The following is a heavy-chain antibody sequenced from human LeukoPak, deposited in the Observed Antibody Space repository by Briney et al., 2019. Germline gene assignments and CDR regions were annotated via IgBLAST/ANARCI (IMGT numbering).Heavy chain of an antibody. CDR2: AFYSGST. J-gene: IGHJ4*02. CDR3: ARHYYTDPFDY. Sequence: SETLSLTCTVSGGSINNYYWSWIRQPPGKGLEWVGYAFYSGSTSYNPSLKSRVTISVDTSKNQFSLKLNSVTAADTAVYYCARHYYTDPFDYWGQGTLVTVSS. V-gene: IGHV4-59*08. D-gene: IGHD3-22*01. CDR1: GGSINNYY.